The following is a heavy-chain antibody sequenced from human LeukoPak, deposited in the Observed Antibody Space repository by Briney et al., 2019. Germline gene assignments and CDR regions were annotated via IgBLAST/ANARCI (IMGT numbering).Heavy chain of an antibody. V-gene: IGHV4-61*02. Sequence: SQTLSLTCTVSGGSISSGSYYWSWIRQPAGKGLEWIGRIYTSGSTNYNPSLKSRVTISVDTSKNQFSLKLSSVTAADTAVYYCARGHPGYGETYYFDYWGQGTLVTVSS. CDR1: GGSISSGSYY. CDR3: ARGHPGYGETYYFDY. J-gene: IGHJ4*02. D-gene: IGHD4-17*01. CDR2: IYTSGST.